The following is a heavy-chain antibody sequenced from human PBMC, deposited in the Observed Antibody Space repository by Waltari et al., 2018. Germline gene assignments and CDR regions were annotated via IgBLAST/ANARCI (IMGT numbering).Heavy chain of an antibody. CDR2: IDPEYGDT. CDR3: AKGPQLD. Sequence: EVQLIQSGAEVRKPGATVKISCKASGYTFTDYYIHWVQQAPGKGLEWMGGIDPEYGDTIHAEKFQDRLTMTADTSTDTAHMELSSLRSEDMATYYCAKGPQLDWGQGTLVTVSS. J-gene: IGHJ4*02. D-gene: IGHD1-1*01. V-gene: IGHV1-69-2*01. CDR1: GYTFTDYY.